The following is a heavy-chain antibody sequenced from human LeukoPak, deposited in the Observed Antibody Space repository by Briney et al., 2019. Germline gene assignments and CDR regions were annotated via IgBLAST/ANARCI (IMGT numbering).Heavy chain of an antibody. D-gene: IGHD5-24*01. Sequence: SETLSLTCAVCGGSFSGYYWSWIRQPPGKGLEWIGEINHSGSTNYNPSLKSRVTISVDTSKNQFSLKLSSVTAADTAVYYCARGGRRDGYNRLDYWGQGTLVTVSS. CDR2: INHSGST. J-gene: IGHJ4*02. CDR1: GGSFSGYY. V-gene: IGHV4-34*01. CDR3: ARGGRRDGYNRLDY.